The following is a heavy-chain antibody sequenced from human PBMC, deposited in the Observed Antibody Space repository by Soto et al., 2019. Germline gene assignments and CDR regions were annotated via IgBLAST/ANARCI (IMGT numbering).Heavy chain of an antibody. Sequence: QVRLVQPGPEVKKPGSSVKVSCKASGDAFTTYTISWLRQAPGKGLEWMGGVIPILGLPNYAQNFRDRATITANKSSSTAYMELRSLRSEDTAMYYCARRFKYEILNHSDLNWFDSWGQGTRVTVSS. CDR2: VIPILGLP. V-gene: IGHV1-69*02. CDR3: ARRFKYEILNHSDLNWFDS. J-gene: IGHJ5*01. D-gene: IGHD3-9*01. CDR1: GDAFTTYT.